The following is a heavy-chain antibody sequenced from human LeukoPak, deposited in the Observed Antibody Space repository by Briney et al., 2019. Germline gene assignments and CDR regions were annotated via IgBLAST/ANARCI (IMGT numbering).Heavy chain of an antibody. CDR1: GGTFSSYA. CDR2: IIPMFGTA. Sequence: SVKVSCKASGGTFSSYAISWVRQAPGQGLEWMGGIIPMFGTAKYAQKFQGRVTITADESTSTAYMELSSLRSEDTAVYYCARGRCSGTSCYSDYWGQGTLVTVS. V-gene: IGHV1-69*13. CDR3: ARGRCSGTSCYSDY. D-gene: IGHD2-2*01. J-gene: IGHJ4*02.